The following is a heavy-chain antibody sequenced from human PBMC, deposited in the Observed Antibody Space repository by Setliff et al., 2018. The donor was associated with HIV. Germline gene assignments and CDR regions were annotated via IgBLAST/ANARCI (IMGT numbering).Heavy chain of an antibody. CDR2: IYPRDSDT. J-gene: IGHJ5*01. D-gene: IGHD3-3*01. V-gene: IGHV5-51*01. Sequence: PGESLKISCKGSGTSFTNYWIGWVRQLPGKGLEWMGIIYPRDSDTRYSPSFQGQVTISADKSMDTAYLQWSSLKASDTAMYYCARQPTDTSGYNNWFDSWGQGTLVTVSS. CDR1: GTSFTNYW. CDR3: ARQPTDTSGYNNWFDS.